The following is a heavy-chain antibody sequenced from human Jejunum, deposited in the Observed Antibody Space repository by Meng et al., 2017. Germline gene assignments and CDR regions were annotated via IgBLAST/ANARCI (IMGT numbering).Heavy chain of an antibody. Sequence: VEVVESGGGLVQPGGSLSLSFAASGFTVSSDNVNWVRQAPGKGLEWVSVIHSGGTTYYADSVKSRFTISRDNAKNSVYLQMNSLRAEDTAVYYCARDHLPFGWFDPWGQGTLVTVS. CDR2: IHSGGTT. CDR1: GFTVSSDN. D-gene: IGHD3-16*01. V-gene: IGHV3-53*01. J-gene: IGHJ5*02. CDR3: ARDHLPFGWFDP.